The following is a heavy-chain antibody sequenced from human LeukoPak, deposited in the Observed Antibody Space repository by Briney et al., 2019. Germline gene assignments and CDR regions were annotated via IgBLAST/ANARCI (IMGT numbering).Heavy chain of an antibody. CDR3: ARDLGGYSSSSGADY. CDR1: GFTFSSYS. CDR2: ISSRSSYI. V-gene: IGHV3-21*01. D-gene: IGHD6-6*01. J-gene: IGHJ4*02. Sequence: GGSLRLSCAASGFTFSSYSMNWVRQAPGKGLEWVSSISSRSSYIYYADSVKGRFTISRDNAKNSLYLQMNSLRAEDTAVYYCARDLGGYSSSSGADYWGQGTLVTVSS.